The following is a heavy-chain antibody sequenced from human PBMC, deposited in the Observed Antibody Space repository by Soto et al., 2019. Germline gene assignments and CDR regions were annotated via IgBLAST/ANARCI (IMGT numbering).Heavy chain of an antibody. J-gene: IGHJ6*01. V-gene: IGHV3-13*05. CDR1: GFTFSSYD. Sequence: EVQLVESGGGLVQPGGSLRLSCEASGFTFSSYDMHWVRQATGKGLEWVSAIGTAGVPYYPGSVKGRFTISRENAKNSLYLQMNSLRAGDTAVYYCARAILRSRGWYGGCDYYGIDVWVQVTTVTVSS. CDR3: ARAILRSRGWYGGCDYYGIDV. CDR2: IGTAGVP. D-gene: IGHD6-19*01.